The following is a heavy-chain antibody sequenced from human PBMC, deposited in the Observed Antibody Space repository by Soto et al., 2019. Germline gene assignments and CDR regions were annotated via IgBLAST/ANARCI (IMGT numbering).Heavy chain of an antibody. Sequence: GGSLRLSCAASGFTFRRCDMHWVRQAPGKGLEWVAVIRYDGSDNFYVDSVKGRFNISRDNSKNTMSLEMTRLRVEDTGIYYCARGKYKDVPEGGMDVWGQGTTVTVSS. CDR2: IRYDGSDN. V-gene: IGHV3-33*01. D-gene: IGHD1-20*01. CDR3: ARGKYKDVPEGGMDV. J-gene: IGHJ6*02. CDR1: GFTFRRCD.